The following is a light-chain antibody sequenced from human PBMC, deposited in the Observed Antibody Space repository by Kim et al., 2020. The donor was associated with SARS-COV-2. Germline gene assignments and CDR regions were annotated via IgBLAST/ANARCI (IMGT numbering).Light chain of an antibody. J-gene: IGLJ2*01. CDR3: QVWHSTTGI. V-gene: IGLV3-1*01. CDR1: KLGDKF. CDR2: EDS. Sequence: SVSPGQTASVTCSGDKLGDKFVSWYQQKAGQSPLLVIYEDSRRPSGIPERFSGSNSGNTATLTISGTQALDEADYYCQVWHSTTGIFGGGTQLTVL.